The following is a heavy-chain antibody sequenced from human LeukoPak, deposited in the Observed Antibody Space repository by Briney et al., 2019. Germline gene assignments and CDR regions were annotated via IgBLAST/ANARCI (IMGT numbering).Heavy chain of an antibody. CDR1: GYTFTGYY. D-gene: IGHD3-9*01. V-gene: IGHV1-2*04. J-gene: IGHJ4*02. Sequence: ASVKVSCKASGYTFTGYYMHWVRQAPRQGLEWMGWINPNSGGTNYAQKFQGWVTMTRDTSISTAYMELSRLRSDDTAVYYCARSPVLRYFDWLFYFDYWGQGTLVTVSS. CDR2: INPNSGGT. CDR3: ARSPVLRYFDWLFYFDY.